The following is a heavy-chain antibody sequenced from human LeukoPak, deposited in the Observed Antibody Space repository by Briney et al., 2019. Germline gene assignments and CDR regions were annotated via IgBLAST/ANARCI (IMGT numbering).Heavy chain of an antibody. CDR3: AMNTMVRGVMIMDV. J-gene: IGHJ6*03. CDR2: IYSDNT. Sequence: GGSLRLSCTVSGFTVSSNSMSWVRQAPGKGLEWVSFIYSDNTHYSDSVKGRFTISRDNSKNTLYLQMNSLRAEDTAVYYCAMNTMVRGVMIMDVWGKGTTVTISS. D-gene: IGHD3-10*01. V-gene: IGHV3-53*01. CDR1: GFTVSSNS.